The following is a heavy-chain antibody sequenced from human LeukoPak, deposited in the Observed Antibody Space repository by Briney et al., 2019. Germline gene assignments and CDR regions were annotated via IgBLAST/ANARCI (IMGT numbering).Heavy chain of an antibody. CDR1: GGSISSSAYY. Sequence: PSETLSLTCTVSGGSISSSAYYWGWIRQPPGRGLEWIGSISYSGTTYYNPSLKSRVTISIDTSNNQLSLKVSSVIAADTAVYYCARLGDVDSLDYWGQGTLVTVSS. D-gene: IGHD3-3*01. CDR3: ARLGDVDSLDY. CDR2: ISYSGTT. V-gene: IGHV4-39*01. J-gene: IGHJ4*02.